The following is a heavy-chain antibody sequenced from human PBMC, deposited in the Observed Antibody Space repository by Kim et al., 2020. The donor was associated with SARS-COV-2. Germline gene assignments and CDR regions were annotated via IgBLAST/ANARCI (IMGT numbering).Heavy chain of an antibody. CDR2: INHSGST. J-gene: IGHJ5*02. CDR1: GGSFSGYY. CDR3: ARQGVGRRIAVAGTTALVDP. V-gene: IGHV4-34*01. D-gene: IGHD6-19*01. Sequence: SETLSLTCAVYGGSFSGYYWSWIRQPPGKGLEWIGEINHSGSTNYNPSLKSRVTISVDTSKNQFSLKLSSVTAADTAVYYCARQGVGRRIAVAGTTALVDPWGQGTLVTVSS.